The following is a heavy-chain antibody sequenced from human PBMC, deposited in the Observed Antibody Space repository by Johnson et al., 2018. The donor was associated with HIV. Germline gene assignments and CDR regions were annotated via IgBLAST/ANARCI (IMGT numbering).Heavy chain of an antibody. Sequence: VQLVESGGGVVQPGGSLRLSCVASGFTFSSYWMSWVRQAPGKGLEWVGHIKSKTDGGTTDYAAPVKGRFTISRDDSKNTLYLQMNSLKTEDTAVYYCTTKPYSSSWYGAFDIWGQGTMVTVSS. CDR1: GFTFSSYW. D-gene: IGHD6-13*01. CDR3: TTKPYSSSWYGAFDI. J-gene: IGHJ3*02. V-gene: IGHV3-15*01. CDR2: IKSKTDGGTT.